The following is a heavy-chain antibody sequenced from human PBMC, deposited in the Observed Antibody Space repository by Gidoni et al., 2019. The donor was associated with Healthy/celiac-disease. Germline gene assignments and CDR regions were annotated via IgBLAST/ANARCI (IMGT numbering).Heavy chain of an antibody. CDR1: GFTFSSYG. CDR3: AKNGGQTAGPFDL. V-gene: IGHV3-30*18. Sequence: QVQLVESGGGVVQPGRSLRLSCAASGFTFSSYGMHWVRQAPGKGLEWVAVISYDGSNKYYADSVKGRFTISRDNSKNTLYLQMNSLRAEDTAVYYCAKNGGQTAGPFDLWGRGTLVTVSS. J-gene: IGHJ2*01. D-gene: IGHD4-17*01. CDR2: ISYDGSNK.